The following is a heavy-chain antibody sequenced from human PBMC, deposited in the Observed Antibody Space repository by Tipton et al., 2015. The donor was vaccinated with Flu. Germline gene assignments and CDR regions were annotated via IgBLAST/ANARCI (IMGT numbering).Heavy chain of an antibody. Sequence: SLRLSCVASGFTFSSYEMNWVRQAPGKGLEWVSYISSSGSTIYYADSVKGRFTISRDNAKDSLYLQMNSLRAEDTALYYCARTRGGYCSSTSCFADYFDFWGQGTLVTVSS. D-gene: IGHD2-2*01. CDR2: ISSSGSTI. CDR3: ARTRGGYCSSTSCFADYFDF. J-gene: IGHJ4*02. V-gene: IGHV3-48*03. CDR1: GFTFSSYE.